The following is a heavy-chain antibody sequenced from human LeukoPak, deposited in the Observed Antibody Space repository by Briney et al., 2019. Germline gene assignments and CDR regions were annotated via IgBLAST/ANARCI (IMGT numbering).Heavy chain of an antibody. V-gene: IGHV3-23*01. J-gene: IGHJ4*02. CDR1: GFTFTSYA. D-gene: IGHD3-10*01. CDR2: ISASGGST. CDR3: ARARPGSGSYYKPLDY. Sequence: PGGSLRLSCAASGFTFTSYAMSWVRQAPGKGLEWVSAISASGGSTYYADSVKGRFTISRDISKNTLYLQMNSLRAEDTAVYYCARARPGSGSYYKPLDYWGQGTLVTVSS.